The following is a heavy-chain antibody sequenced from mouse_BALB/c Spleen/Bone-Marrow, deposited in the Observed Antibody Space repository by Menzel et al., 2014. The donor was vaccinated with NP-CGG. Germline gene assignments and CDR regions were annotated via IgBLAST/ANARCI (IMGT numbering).Heavy chain of an antibody. J-gene: IGHJ4*01. CDR2: IYPGDGDT. D-gene: IGHD2-3*01. V-gene: IGHV1-82*01. Sequence: VQLQQSGPELVKPGASVKISCKASGYAFSYSWMNWVKQRPGQGLEWIGRIYPGDGDTYYNGKFKGRATLTADKSSSTAYMQLSSLTSVDSAVYLCARSDGYRAMDYWGQGSSVTVSS. CDR3: ARSDGYRAMDY. CDR1: GYAFSYSW.